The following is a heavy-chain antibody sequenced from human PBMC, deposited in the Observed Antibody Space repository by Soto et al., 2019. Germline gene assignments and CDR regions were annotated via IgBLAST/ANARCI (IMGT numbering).Heavy chain of an antibody. CDR2: INHSGST. Sequence: PSGTLSLTCAVYDGSFSGYYWCWIRLPPGKGMEWIGEINHSGSTNYNPSLKSRVTISVDTSKNQFSLKLSSVTAADTAVYYCAGTPMVRGDLWFDPWGQGTLVT. CDR3: AGTPMVRGDLWFDP. D-gene: IGHD3-10*01. V-gene: IGHV4-34*01. CDR1: DGSFSGYY. J-gene: IGHJ5*02.